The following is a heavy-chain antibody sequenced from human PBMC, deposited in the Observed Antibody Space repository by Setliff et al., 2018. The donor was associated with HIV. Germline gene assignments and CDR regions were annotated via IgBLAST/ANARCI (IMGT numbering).Heavy chain of an antibody. V-gene: IGHV1-3*04. CDR3: ARDLNSGDYPHWFDP. D-gene: IGHD4-17*01. CDR2: ISTGNGQT. CDR1: GYSFTTYA. Sequence: ASVKVSCKASGYSFTTYAIHWVRQAPGQRLEWVGWISTGNGQTKYSQKFQGRVTITRDTSASTVYMELSSLRSGDTAVYYCARDLNSGDYPHWFDPWGQGTLVTVS. J-gene: IGHJ5*02.